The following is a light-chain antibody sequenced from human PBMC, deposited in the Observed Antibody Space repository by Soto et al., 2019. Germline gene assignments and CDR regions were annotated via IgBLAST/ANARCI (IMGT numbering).Light chain of an antibody. V-gene: IGLV2-14*01. CDR1: SSDVGGYNY. CDR3: SSYTSSSTLV. CDR2: EVN. J-gene: IGLJ2*01. Sequence: QSALTQPASVSGSPGQSITISCTGSSSDVGGYNYVSWYQQHPGKAPKLMIYEVNNRPSGISNRFSGSKSGNTASLTLSGLQAEDEADYYCSSYTSSSTLVFGGGTKVTVL.